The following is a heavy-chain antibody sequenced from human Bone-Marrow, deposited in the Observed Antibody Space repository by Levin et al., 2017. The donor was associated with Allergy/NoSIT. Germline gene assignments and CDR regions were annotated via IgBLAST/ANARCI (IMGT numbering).Heavy chain of an antibody. V-gene: IGHV3-23*01. CDR2: ISASGSLT. CDR1: GFTFSNYA. CDR3: AKDRKAISSYFDY. Sequence: GGSLRLSCAASGFTFSNYAISWVRQAPGKGLEWVSAISASGSLTYYADSVKGRFTISRDNSKSTLDLQMNSLRVEDTAVYYCAKDRKAISSYFDYWGQGTLVTVSS. D-gene: IGHD2-21*01. J-gene: IGHJ4*02.